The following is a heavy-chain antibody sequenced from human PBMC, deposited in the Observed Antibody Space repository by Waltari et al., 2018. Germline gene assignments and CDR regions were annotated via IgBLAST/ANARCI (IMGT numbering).Heavy chain of an antibody. V-gene: IGHV4-61*02. Sequence: VQLQESGPGLVEPSQTLSLTCTVSNGSISSGSFYWSWIRQRAGKGLEWLGHLYTTGSTNYNPSLESRVTISADTSKNQFSLKLTSVTAADSAVYFCARTGTVVVVPTAKGAFHIWGQGTAVTVSS. CDR2: LYTTGST. CDR1: NGSISSGSFY. D-gene: IGHD2-15*01. J-gene: IGHJ3*02. CDR3: ARTGTVVVVPTAKGAFHI.